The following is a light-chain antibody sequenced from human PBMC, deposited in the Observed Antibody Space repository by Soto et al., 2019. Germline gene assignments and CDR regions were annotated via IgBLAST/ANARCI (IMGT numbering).Light chain of an antibody. CDR1: QTIRSW. J-gene: IGKJ1*01. V-gene: IGKV1-5*03. Sequence: ITQSVSTLSGTVGYMFTIPGRASQTIRSWLAWYQQKPGKAPKLLIYKASTLKSGVPSRFSGSGSGTEFTLTISSLQPDDFATYYCQHYNSYSEAFGQGAKVDI. CDR3: QHYNSYSEA. CDR2: KAS.